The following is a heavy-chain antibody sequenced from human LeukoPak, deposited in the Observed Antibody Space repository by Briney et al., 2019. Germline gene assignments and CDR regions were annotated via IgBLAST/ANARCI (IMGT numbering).Heavy chain of an antibody. V-gene: IGHV4-31*03. CDR1: GGSISSGGYY. J-gene: IGHJ6*02. D-gene: IGHD4-11*01. CDR3: ARVTSVALYYYYYYYGMDV. Sequence: SQTLSLTCTVSGGSISSGGYYWSWIRQHPGKGLEWIGYIYYSGSTYYNPSLKSRVTISVDTSKNQFSLKLSSVTAADTAVYYCARVTSVALYYYYYYYGMDVWGQGTTVTVSS. CDR2: IYYSGST.